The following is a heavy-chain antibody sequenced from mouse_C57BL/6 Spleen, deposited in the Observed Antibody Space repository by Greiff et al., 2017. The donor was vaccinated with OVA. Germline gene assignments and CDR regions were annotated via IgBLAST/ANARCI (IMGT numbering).Heavy chain of an antibody. J-gene: IGHJ2*01. CDR2: IHPNSGST. CDR1: GYTFTSYW. V-gene: IGHV1-64*01. CDR3: ARRGVVDCFDY. D-gene: IGHD1-1*01. Sequence: VQLQQSGAELVKPGASVKLSCKASGYTFTSYWMHWVKQRPGQGLEWIGMIHPNSGSTNYNEKFKSKATLTVDKSSSTAYMQLSSLTSEDSAVFYCARRGVVDCFDYWGQGTTLTVSS.